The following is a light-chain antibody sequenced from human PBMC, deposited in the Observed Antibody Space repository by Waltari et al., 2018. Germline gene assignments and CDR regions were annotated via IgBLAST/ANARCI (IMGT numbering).Light chain of an antibody. CDR1: SSAVGGYNY. V-gene: IGLV2-11*01. Sequence: QSALTQPRSVSGSPGQSVTISCTGTSSAVGGYNYVSWYQQNPGKAPKLMIYDVSKRPSGVPDRFSGSKSGNTASLTISGLQAEDEVDYYCCSYAGSYTPWVFGGGTKLTVL. CDR2: DVS. J-gene: IGLJ3*02. CDR3: CSYAGSYTPWV.